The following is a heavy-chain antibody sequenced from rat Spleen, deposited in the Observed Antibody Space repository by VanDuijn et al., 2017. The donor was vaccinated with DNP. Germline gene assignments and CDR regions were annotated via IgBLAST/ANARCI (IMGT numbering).Heavy chain of an antibody. D-gene: IGHD1-11*01. CDR1: GFTFSDYY. Sequence: EVQLVESGGGLVQPGRSLKLSCAASGFTFSDYYMAWVRQAPTKGLEWVASISYEGSSTYYPDSVKGRFTLSRDDAKDTLYLQMNSLRSEDTATYYCTKAGGYSPWYFDYWGQGVMVTVSS. CDR2: ISYEGSST. J-gene: IGHJ2*01. V-gene: IGHV5-20*01. CDR3: TKAGGYSPWYFDY.